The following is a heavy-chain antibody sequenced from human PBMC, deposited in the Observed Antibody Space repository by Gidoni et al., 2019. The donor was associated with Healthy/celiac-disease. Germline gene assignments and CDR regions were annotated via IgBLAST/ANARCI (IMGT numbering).Heavy chain of an antibody. V-gene: IGHV4-34*01. D-gene: IGHD3-10*01. CDR1: GGSFSGYY. CDR3: ARGLGGYYYGSGGKNWFDP. CDR2: INHSGST. Sequence: QVQLQQWGAGLLKPSETLSLTCAVYGGSFSGYYWSWIRQPPGKGLEWIGEINHSGSTNYNPSLKSRVNISVDTSKNQFSLKLSSVTAADTAVYYCARGLGGYYYGSGGKNWFDPWGQGTLVTVSS. J-gene: IGHJ5*02.